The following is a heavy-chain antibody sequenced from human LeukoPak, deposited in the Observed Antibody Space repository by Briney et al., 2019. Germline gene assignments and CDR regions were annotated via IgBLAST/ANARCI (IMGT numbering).Heavy chain of an antibody. Sequence: PGGSLRLSCAASGFSFSSYSMNWVRQAPGKGLEWVSYISSSSSTIYYVDSVKGRFTISRDSAKNSLYLQMNSLRAEDTAVYYCARLGYSYGHTYFDYWGQGTLVTVSS. D-gene: IGHD5-18*01. CDR3: ARLGYSYGHTYFDY. J-gene: IGHJ4*02. CDR2: ISSSSSTI. V-gene: IGHV3-48*01. CDR1: GFSFSSYS.